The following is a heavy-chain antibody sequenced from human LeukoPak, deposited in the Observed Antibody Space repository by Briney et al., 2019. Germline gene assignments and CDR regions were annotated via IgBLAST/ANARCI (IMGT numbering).Heavy chain of an antibody. CDR3: AVGLQLDY. J-gene: IGHJ4*02. Sequence: PGGSLRLSCAASGFTFSSYAMSWVRQAPGKGLEWVSAISGSGGSTYYADSVKGRFTISRDNAKNSLYLQMNSLRAEDTALYYCAVGLQLDYWGQGTLVTVTS. V-gene: IGHV3-23*01. D-gene: IGHD4-11*01. CDR1: GFTFSSYA. CDR2: ISGSGGST.